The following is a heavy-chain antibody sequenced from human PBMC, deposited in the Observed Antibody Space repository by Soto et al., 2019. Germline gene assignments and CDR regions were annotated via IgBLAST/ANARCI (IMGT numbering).Heavy chain of an antibody. CDR3: ARASPNYYYAMDV. Sequence: KASETLSLTCSVSGASIDTGSYYWSWIRQHPGKGLEWIGYIYYSGSTYFNPSLRSRVTISVDTSRNQFSLKLRSVTAADTAIYFCARASPNYYYAMDVWGQGTTVTVSS. CDR1: GASIDTGSYY. J-gene: IGHJ6*02. CDR2: IYYSGST. V-gene: IGHV4-31*03.